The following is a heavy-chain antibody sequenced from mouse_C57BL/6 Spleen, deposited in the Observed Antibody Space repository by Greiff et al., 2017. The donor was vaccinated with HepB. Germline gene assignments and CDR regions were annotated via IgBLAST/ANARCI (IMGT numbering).Heavy chain of an antibody. V-gene: IGHV1-15*01. CDR1: GYTFTDYE. J-gene: IGHJ1*03. Sequence: VQLQESGAELVRPGASVTLSCKASGYTFTDYEMHWVKQTPVHGLEWIGAIDPETGGTAYNQKFKGKAILTADKSSSTAYMELRSLTSEDSAVYYCTRDYGSSYGWYFDVWATVTTAIDSS. D-gene: IGHD1-1*01. CDR2: IDPETGGT. CDR3: TRDYGSSYGWYFDV.